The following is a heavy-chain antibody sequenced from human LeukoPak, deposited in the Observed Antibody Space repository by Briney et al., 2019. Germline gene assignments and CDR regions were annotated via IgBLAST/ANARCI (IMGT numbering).Heavy chain of an antibody. J-gene: IGHJ4*02. CDR2: INPNSGGT. CDR1: GYTFTGYC. D-gene: IGHD6-13*01. Sequence: GASVKVSCKASGYTFTGYCMHWVRQAPGQGLEWMGRINPNSGGTNYAQKLQGRVTMTRDTSISTAYMELSRLRPDDTAVYYCARDILGQQPAYGERDYWGQGTLVTVSS. V-gene: IGHV1-2*06. CDR3: ARDILGQQPAYGERDY.